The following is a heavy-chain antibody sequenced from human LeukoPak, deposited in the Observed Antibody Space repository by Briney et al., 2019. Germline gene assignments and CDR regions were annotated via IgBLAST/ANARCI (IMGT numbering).Heavy chain of an antibody. CDR3: ARDPLYESGPPVDY. CDR2: INPNSGGT. Sequence: ASVKVSCKASGYTFTGYYMHWVRQAPGQGLEWMGWINPNSGGTNYAQKFQGRVTMTRDTSISTAYMELSRLRSDDTAVYYCARDPLYESGPPVDYWGQGTLVTASS. J-gene: IGHJ4*02. CDR1: GYTFTGYY. V-gene: IGHV1-2*02. D-gene: IGHD2/OR15-2a*01.